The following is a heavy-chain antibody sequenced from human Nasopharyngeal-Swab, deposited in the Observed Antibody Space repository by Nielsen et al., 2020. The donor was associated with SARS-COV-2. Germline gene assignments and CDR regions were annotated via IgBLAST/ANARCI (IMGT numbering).Heavy chain of an antibody. Sequence: GESLKISCAASGFTFGDHGMSWVRQAPGKGLEWLGFTRRNDFGGTTEYAASGKGRVTISRDDSKSIAYLEINSLKTEDTAVYYCTRESCSGGNCYWGDYFDYWGQGTLVTVSS. CDR3: TRESCSGGNCYWGDYFDY. J-gene: IGHJ4*02. CDR1: GFTFGDHG. V-gene: IGHV3-49*04. D-gene: IGHD2-15*01. CDR2: TRRNDFGGTT.